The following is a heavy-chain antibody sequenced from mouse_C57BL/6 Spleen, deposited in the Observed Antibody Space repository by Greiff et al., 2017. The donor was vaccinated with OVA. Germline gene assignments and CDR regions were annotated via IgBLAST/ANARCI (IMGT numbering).Heavy chain of an antibody. D-gene: IGHD2-1*01. CDR1: GYTFTDHT. CDR3: ARSGGNYVPYYAMDY. CDR2: IYPRDGST. Sequence: VMLVESDAELVKPGASVKISCKVSGYTFTDHTIHWMKQRPEQGLEWIGYIYPRDGSTKYNEKFKGKATLTADKSSSTAYMQLNSLTSEDSAVYFCARSGGNYVPYYAMDYWGQGTSVTVSS. J-gene: IGHJ4*01. V-gene: IGHV1-78*01.